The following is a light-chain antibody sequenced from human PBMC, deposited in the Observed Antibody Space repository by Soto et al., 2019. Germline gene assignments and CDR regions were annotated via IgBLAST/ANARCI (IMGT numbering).Light chain of an antibody. CDR2: GNS. J-gene: IGLJ1*01. CDR1: SSNIGAGYD. V-gene: IGLV1-40*01. Sequence: QSVLTQPPSVSGAPGQRVTISCTGSSSNIGAGYDVHWYQQLPGTAPKLLIYGNSNRPSGVPDRFSGSKSGTSASLAITGLQAEDEADYYCQSYDSCLSGYVFGTGTKVPVL. CDR3: QSYDSCLSGYV.